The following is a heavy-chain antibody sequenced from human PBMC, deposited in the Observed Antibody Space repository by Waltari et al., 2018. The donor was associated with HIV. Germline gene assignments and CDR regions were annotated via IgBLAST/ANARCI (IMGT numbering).Heavy chain of an antibody. CDR1: GFTFGNFA. CDR2: FWSDGAEI. Sequence: QVQLVESGGGVVQPGTSLTLSCAVSGFTFGNFAFHWVRQSPGKRLEWLAVFWSDGAEISYADSVKGRFTISKDSSQKTLYLHLTSLRAEDTALYYCARGYSSSRWIPLYHWGRGTLVTVSS. CDR3: ARGYSSSRWIPLYH. J-gene: IGHJ4*02. D-gene: IGHD6-6*01. V-gene: IGHV3-33*01.